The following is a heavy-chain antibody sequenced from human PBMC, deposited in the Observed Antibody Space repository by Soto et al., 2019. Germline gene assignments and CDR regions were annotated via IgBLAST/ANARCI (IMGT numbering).Heavy chain of an antibody. CDR3: AHRLAGDTGNWNDGAFDY. D-gene: IGHD1-20*01. J-gene: IGHJ4*02. Sequence: QITLKESGPTLVKPTQTLTLTCTFSGFSLTTSGVGVGWLRQPPGKALEWLALIYWDDDRRYSPSLKSRLAISKDTSKNQVVLTMTNMDPEDTATYSCAHRLAGDTGNWNDGAFDYWGQGTPVTVSS. CDR2: IYWDDDR. V-gene: IGHV2-5*02. CDR1: GFSLTTSGVG.